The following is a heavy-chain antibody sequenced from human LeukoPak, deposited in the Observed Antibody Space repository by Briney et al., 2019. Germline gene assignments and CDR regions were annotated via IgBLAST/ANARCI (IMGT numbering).Heavy chain of an antibody. J-gene: IGHJ4*02. CDR2: IYSDYSGGST. D-gene: IGHD4-17*01. V-gene: IGHV3-53*01. CDR1: GFSVSSNS. Sequence: GESLSLSCAASGFSVSSNSMTWVRQAPGKGLEWVSMIYSDYSGGSTYYADSVKGRFTISGDNSKNMLYLQMNSLRAEDTAVYSCARGTVTAPDYWGQGTLVTVSS. CDR3: ARGTVTAPDY.